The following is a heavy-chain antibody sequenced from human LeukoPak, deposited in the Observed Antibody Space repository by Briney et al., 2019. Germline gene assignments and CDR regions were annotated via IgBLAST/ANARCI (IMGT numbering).Heavy chain of an antibody. J-gene: IGHJ4*02. D-gene: IGHD1-26*01. Sequence: ASVKVSCKASGYTFTSYGISWVRQAPGQGLEWMGWISAYNGNTNYAQKLQGRVTMNTDTSTSTAYMELRSLRSDDTAVYYCARTRWELPPPTFDYWGQGTLVTVSS. V-gene: IGHV1-18*01. CDR3: ARTRWELPPPTFDY. CDR1: GYTFTSYG. CDR2: ISAYNGNT.